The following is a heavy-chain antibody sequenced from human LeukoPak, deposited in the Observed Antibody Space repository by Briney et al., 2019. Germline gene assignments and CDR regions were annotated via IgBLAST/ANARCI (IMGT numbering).Heavy chain of an antibody. J-gene: IGHJ6*02. V-gene: IGHV1-69*04. CDR3: ASGYDLRYYYGMDV. CDR2: IIPILGIA. CDR1: GGTFSSYA. Sequence: GASVKVSFKASGGTFSSYAISWVRQAPGQGLEWMGRIIPILGIANYAQKFQGRVTITADKSTSTAYMELSSLRSEDTAVYYCASGYDLRYYYGMDVWGQGTTVTVSS. D-gene: IGHD5-12*01.